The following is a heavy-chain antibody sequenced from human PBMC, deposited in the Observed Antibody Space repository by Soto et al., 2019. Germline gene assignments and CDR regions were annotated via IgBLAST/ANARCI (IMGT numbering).Heavy chain of an antibody. J-gene: IGHJ4*02. D-gene: IGHD3-9*01. CDR3: ARHPGYYDILTGYTTYYFDY. CDR2: VHHSWGS. CDR1: GGSVSSSSYY. Sequence: SETLSLTCTVSGGSVSSSSYYWSWIRQSPGKRMEWIGYVHHSWGSSYNPSLKSRVTISLDTPKNQFSLKLSSVTAADTAVYYCARHPGYYDILTGYTTYYFDYWGQGILVTVSS. V-gene: IGHV4-61*01.